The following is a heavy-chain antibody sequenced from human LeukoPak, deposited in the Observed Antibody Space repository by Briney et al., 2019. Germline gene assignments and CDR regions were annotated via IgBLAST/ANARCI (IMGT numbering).Heavy chain of an antibody. CDR3: ASTLKRDY. CDR1: GFSFSNYW. CDR2: IKQDGSET. V-gene: IGHV3-7*01. D-gene: IGHD4/OR15-4a*01. J-gene: IGHJ4*02. Sequence: GGSLRLSCAASGFSFSNYWMSWVRQAPGKGLGWVANIKQDGSETYYGDSVKGRFTISRDNAENSLYLQMNSLRAEDTAVYYCASTLKRDYWGQGTLVTVSS.